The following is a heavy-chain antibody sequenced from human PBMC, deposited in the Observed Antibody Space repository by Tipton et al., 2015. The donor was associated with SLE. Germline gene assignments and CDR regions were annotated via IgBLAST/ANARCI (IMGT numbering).Heavy chain of an antibody. Sequence: SLRLSCAASGFTVSSNYMSWVRQAPGKGLEWVSVIYSGGSTYYADSVKGRFTISRDNSKNTLYLQMNSLRAEDTAVYYCARTPLVATTRGWFDPWGQGTLVTVSS. J-gene: IGHJ5*02. D-gene: IGHD5-12*01. V-gene: IGHV3-53*05. CDR2: IYSGGST. CDR1: GFTVSSNY. CDR3: ARTPLVATTRGWFDP.